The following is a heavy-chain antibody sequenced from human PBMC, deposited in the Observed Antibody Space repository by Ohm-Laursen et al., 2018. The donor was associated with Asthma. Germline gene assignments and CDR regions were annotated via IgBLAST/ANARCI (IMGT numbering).Heavy chain of an antibody. CDR3: ARELYYYDSSGTKLGWFDP. Sequence: GTLSLTCSLSGASFSTYYWGWIRQPPGKGLEWIGYIYSTGSTNYNPSLESRVTISIDTSTNQFSLKLSSVTAADTAVYYCARELYYYDSSGTKLGWFDPWGQGTLVTVSS. CDR1: GASFSTYY. J-gene: IGHJ5*02. CDR2: IYSTGST. V-gene: IGHV4-59*01. D-gene: IGHD3-22*01.